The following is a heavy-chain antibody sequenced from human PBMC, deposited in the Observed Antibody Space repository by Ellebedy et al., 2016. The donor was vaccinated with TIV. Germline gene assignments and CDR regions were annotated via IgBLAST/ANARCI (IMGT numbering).Heavy chain of an antibody. CDR3: TRAPSGSGSLYYFDY. J-gene: IGHJ4*02. Sequence: PGGSLRLSCAASGFTFSTFWMSWVRQAPGKGLEWVANINQEGSEEYYVDSVKGRFTISRDNAKNSLFLQMNSLRAEDTAVYYCTRAPSGSGSLYYFDYWGQGTPVIVSS. CDR2: INQEGSEE. V-gene: IGHV3-7*03. D-gene: IGHD3-10*01. CDR1: GFTFSTFW.